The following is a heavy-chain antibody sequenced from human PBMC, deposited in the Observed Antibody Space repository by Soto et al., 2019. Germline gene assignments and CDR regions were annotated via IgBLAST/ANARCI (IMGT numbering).Heavy chain of an antibody. Sequence: GGSLRLSCAASGFTFDDYAMHWVRQAPGKGLEWVSGISWNSGSIGYADSVKGRFTISRDNAKNSLYLQMNSLRAEDTALYYCAKAPYSDGSYYPNFDYWGQGTLVTVS. D-gene: IGHD1-26*01. CDR3: AKAPYSDGSYYPNFDY. CDR1: GFTFDDYA. J-gene: IGHJ4*02. V-gene: IGHV3-9*01. CDR2: ISWNSGSI.